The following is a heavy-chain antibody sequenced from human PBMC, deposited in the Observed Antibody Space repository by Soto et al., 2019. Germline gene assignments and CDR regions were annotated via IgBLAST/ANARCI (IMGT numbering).Heavy chain of an antibody. J-gene: IGHJ4*02. CDR2: INPNSGGT. V-gene: IGHV1-2*02. Sequence: ASVKVSSKASGYTFTGYYMHWVQQAPGQGLEWMGWINPNSGGTNFAQKFEDRVTMTTATSTNTVFLELRSLKSDDTAIYYCARDRLMGYDSSVFYSWVQGTMVTVSS. CDR1: GYTFTGYY. CDR3: ARDRLMGYDSSVFYS. D-gene: IGHD3-22*01.